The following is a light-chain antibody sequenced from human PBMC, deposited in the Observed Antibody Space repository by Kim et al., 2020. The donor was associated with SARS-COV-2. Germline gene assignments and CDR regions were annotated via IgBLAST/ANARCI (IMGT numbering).Light chain of an antibody. J-gene: IGKJ4*01. CDR3: QQGVSFPLT. V-gene: IGKV1-12*01. Sequence: SSVGGRVTITCRADQDIVNWVALYQQKPGKGPRLLIYAASNLQGGVPSRFSGSGSGTDFTLTISSLQPEDSATYFCQQGVSFPLTFGGGTKVDIK. CDR1: QDIVNW. CDR2: AAS.